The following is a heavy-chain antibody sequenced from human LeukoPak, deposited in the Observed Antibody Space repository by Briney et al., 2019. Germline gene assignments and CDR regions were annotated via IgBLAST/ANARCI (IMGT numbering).Heavy chain of an antibody. CDR3: ARRRDFIDY. J-gene: IGHJ4*02. CDR2: SSSSGSTI. D-gene: IGHD3/OR15-3a*01. V-gene: IGHV3-11*01. Sequence: GGSLRLPCAASGFTLSDYYMSWIRQAPGKGLEWVSYSSSSGSTIYYADSVKGRFAISRDNAKNSLYLQMNSLRAEDTAVYYCARRRDFIDYWGQGTLVTVSS. CDR1: GFTLSDYY.